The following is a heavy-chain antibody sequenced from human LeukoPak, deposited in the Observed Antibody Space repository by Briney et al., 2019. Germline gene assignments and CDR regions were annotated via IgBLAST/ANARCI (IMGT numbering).Heavy chain of an antibody. CDR2: IYPGDSDT. CDR3: ARAGEGDSSGYYYVPPFDI. D-gene: IGHD3-22*01. Sequence: GESLKISCKGSGYSFTSYWIGWVRQMPGKGLEWMGIIYPGDSDTRYSPSFQGQVTILADKSISTAYLQWSSLKASDTAMYYCARAGEGDSSGYYYVPPFDIWGQGTMVTVSS. V-gene: IGHV5-51*01. J-gene: IGHJ3*02. CDR1: GYSFTSYW.